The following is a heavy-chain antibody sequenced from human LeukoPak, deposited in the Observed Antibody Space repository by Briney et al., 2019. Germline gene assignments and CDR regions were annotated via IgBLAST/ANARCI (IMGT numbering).Heavy chain of an antibody. CDR2: INHSGST. CDR1: GGSFSGYY. D-gene: IGHD3-10*01. J-gene: IGHJ1*01. V-gene: IGHV4-34*01. CDR3: ARDRNYYGSGSYPRAGYFQH. Sequence: SETLSPTCAVYGGSFSGYYWSWIRQPPGKGLEWIGEINHSGSTNYNPSLKSRVTISVDTSKNQFSLKLSSVTAADTAVYYCARDRNYYGSGSYPRAGYFQHWGQGTLVTVSS.